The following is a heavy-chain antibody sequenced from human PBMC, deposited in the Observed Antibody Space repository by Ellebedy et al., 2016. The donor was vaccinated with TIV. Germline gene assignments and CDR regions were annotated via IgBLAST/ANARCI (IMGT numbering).Heavy chain of an antibody. V-gene: IGHV1-46*01. CDR3: ARDSTSGASASFRFDP. CDR1: GYTFTSYY. CDR2: IDPSGGRT. J-gene: IGHJ5*02. D-gene: IGHD6-19*01. Sequence: AASVKVSCKTSGYTFTSYYLHWVRQAPGQGPERMGIIDPSGGRTTNAQKFQGRVTMTRDTSTSTVYMELSSLRSEDTAVYYCARDSTSGASASFRFDPWGQGTLVIVSS.